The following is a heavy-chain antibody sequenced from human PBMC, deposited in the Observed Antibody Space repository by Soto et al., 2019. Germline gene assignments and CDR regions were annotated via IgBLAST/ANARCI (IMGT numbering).Heavy chain of an antibody. D-gene: IGHD6-6*01. J-gene: IGHJ6*02. CDR1: GFTFSSYS. CDR2: ISSSSSYI. CDR3: ARENIADRHYYGMDV. Sequence: GGSLRLSCAASGFTFSSYSMNWVRQAPGKGLEWVSSISSSSSYIYYADSVKVRFTISRDNAKNSLYLQMNSLRAEDTAVYYCARENIADRHYYGMDVWGQGTTVTVSS. V-gene: IGHV3-21*01.